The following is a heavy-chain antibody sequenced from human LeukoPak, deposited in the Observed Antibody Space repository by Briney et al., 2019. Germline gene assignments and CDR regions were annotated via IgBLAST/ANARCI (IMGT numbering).Heavy chain of an antibody. D-gene: IGHD3-10*01. CDR3: ARAPRVRGVIHYYYGMDV. V-gene: IGHV1-69*06. J-gene: IGHJ6*01. Sequence: AVKVSCKASGGTFSSYAISWVRQAPGQGLEWMGGIIHIFGTANYTQKFQGRVTITADKSTSTAYMELSRLRSEDTAVYYCARAPRVRGVIHYYYGMDVWGKGTTVTVSS. CDR1: GGTFSSYA. CDR2: IIHIFGTA.